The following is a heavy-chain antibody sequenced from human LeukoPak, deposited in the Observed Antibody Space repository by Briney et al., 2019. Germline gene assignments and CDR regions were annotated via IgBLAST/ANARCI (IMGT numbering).Heavy chain of an antibody. CDR1: GFTFSSYG. J-gene: IGHJ6*02. CDR2: INSDGSST. D-gene: IGHD4-17*01. V-gene: IGHV3-74*01. Sequence: GGSLSLSCAASGFTFSSYGMHWLRQAAGKGLVWVSRINSDGSSTSYADSVKGRFTISRDNAKNTLYLQMNSLRAEDTAVYYCARDGAGGMDVWGQGTTVTDSS. CDR3: ARDGAGGMDV.